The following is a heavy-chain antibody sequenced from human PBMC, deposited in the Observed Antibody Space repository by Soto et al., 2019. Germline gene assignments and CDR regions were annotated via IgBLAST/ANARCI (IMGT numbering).Heavy chain of an antibody. V-gene: IGHV5-10-1*01. CDR3: ARLSRASFALDV. Sequence: GESLKISCQGSGYNFITDWIRWVRQMPGKGLEWMGRIDPTDSYTKYSPSFEGHVTISADTSISTAYLQWSSLKASDSAVYYCARLSRASFALDVWGQGTTVTVS. CDR2: IDPTDSYT. CDR1: GYNFITDW. J-gene: IGHJ6*02. D-gene: IGHD3-16*01.